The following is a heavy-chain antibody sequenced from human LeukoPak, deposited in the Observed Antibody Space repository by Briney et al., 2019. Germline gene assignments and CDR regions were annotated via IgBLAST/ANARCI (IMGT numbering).Heavy chain of an antibody. CDR2: IIGNGGWA. J-gene: IGHJ4*02. CDR1: GLTFSSYA. D-gene: IGHD4-17*01. Sequence: AGGSLRLSCAASGLTFSSYAMMWLRQAPGKGLEWVSAIIGNGGWALYADSVKGRFTISRDNTKNTLYLQMNGLRAEDTAIYYCARDEPTVTTGPPVGSWGQGNLVTVSS. V-gene: IGHV3-23*01. CDR3: ARDEPTVTTGPPVGS.